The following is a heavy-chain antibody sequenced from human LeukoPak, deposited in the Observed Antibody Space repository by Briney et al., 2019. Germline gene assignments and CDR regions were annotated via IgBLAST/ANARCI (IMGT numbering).Heavy chain of an antibody. V-gene: IGHV3-30*04. D-gene: IGHD3-3*01. Sequence: GGSLRLSCAASGFTFSTYPMHWVRQAPGRGLEWVAVIADDGKDKHYLESVKGRFTISRDNSKNTLYLQMNSLRAEDTAVYYCAKDRRNDFWSGPNDAFDIWGQGTMVTVSS. CDR3: AKDRRNDFWSGPNDAFDI. CDR2: IADDGKDK. CDR1: GFTFSTYP. J-gene: IGHJ3*02.